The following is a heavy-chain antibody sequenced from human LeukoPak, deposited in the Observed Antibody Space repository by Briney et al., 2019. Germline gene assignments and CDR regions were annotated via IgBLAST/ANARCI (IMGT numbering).Heavy chain of an antibody. CDR1: GESASSNSAA. D-gene: IGHD4-17*01. CDR2: TYYRSKWYN. V-gene: IGHV6-1*01. CDR3: ARGGRKGDYSAFDY. J-gene: IGHJ4*02. Sequence: SQTLSLTCAISGESASSNSAAWNWIRQSPSSGLEWLGRTYYRSKWYNDYAVSVKSRITINPDTSKNQFSLQLNSVTPEDTAVYYCARGGRKGDYSAFDYWGQGTLVTVSS.